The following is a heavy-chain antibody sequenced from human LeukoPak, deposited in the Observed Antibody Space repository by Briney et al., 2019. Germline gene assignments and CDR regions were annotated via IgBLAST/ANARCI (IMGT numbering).Heavy chain of an antibody. CDR1: GGSFSGYY. D-gene: IGHD6-19*01. V-gene: IGHV4-34*01. CDR3: ARLGRRPIAVAGTGDY. Sequence: SETLSLTCAVYGGSFSGYYWSWLRQPPGKGLEWIGEINHSGSTNYNPSLKSRVTISVDTSKNQFSLKLSSVTAADTAVYYCARLGRRPIAVAGTGDYWGQGTLVTVSS. CDR2: INHSGST. J-gene: IGHJ4*02.